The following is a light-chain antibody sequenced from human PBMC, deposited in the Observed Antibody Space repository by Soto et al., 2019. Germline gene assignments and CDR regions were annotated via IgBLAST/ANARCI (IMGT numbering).Light chain of an antibody. CDR1: QAISTW. Sequence: DIQMTQSPSSVSASVGDRVTITCRASQAISTWLAWYQQNPGKAPKLLIYSASNLQSGVPSRFSGSGSGTPFTLTTSSLKPQDLXXYSRQQAHSFPRKFRQGP. J-gene: IGKJ1*01. CDR2: SAS. CDR3: QQAHSFPRK. V-gene: IGKV1D-12*01.